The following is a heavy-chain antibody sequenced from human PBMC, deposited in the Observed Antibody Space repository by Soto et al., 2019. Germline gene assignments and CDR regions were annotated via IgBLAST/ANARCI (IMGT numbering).Heavy chain of an antibody. CDR1: GGSISSYY. CDR3: MLGSGWKDFDY. J-gene: IGHJ4*02. D-gene: IGHD3-22*01. CDR2: IYYSGST. Sequence: SETLSLTCTASGGSISSYYWSWIRQPPGKGLEWIGYIYYSGSTYYDPSLKSRVTISVDTSKNQFSLKLSSVTAADTAVYYCMLGSGWKDFDYWGQGTLVTVSS. V-gene: IGHV4-59*04.